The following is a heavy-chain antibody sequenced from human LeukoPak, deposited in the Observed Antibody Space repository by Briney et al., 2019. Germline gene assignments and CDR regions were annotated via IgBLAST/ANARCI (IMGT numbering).Heavy chain of an antibody. Sequence: GGSLRLSCAASGFIFRNYAMSWVRQAPGKGLEWVSAISGSGGSTYYADSVKGRFTISRDNSKNTLYLQMNSLRAEDTAVYYCAGSSGYYFFDYWGQGTLVTVSS. J-gene: IGHJ4*02. CDR1: GFIFRNYA. V-gene: IGHV3-23*01. D-gene: IGHD3-22*01. CDR2: ISGSGGST. CDR3: AGSSGYYFFDY.